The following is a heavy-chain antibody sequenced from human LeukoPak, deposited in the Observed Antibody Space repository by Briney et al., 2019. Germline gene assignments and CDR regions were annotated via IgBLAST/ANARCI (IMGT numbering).Heavy chain of an antibody. V-gene: IGHV4-4*07. CDR3: ARDDVDTPTFGC. D-gene: IGHD5-18*01. CDR1: GGSIINYY. CDR2: IYISGST. J-gene: IGHJ4*02. Sequence: SETLSLTCTVSGGSIINYYWSWIRQSAGKRLEWIGRIYISGSTDYNPSLKSRLTMSLDTSKNQISLKVRSVTAADAAVYFCARDDVDTPTFGCWGQGALVTVSS.